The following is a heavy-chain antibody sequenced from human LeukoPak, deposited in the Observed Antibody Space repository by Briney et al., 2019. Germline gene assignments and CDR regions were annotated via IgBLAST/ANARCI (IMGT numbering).Heavy chain of an antibody. V-gene: IGHV4-39*07. J-gene: IGHJ5*02. Sequence: LETLSLTCTVSGVSMRGAYWGWIRQPPGKGLEWIGSIYYSGSTYYNPSLKSRVTISVDTSKNQFSLKLSSVTAADTAVYYCARTFYAPYYDSSADWFDPWGQGTLVTVSS. CDR3: ARTFYAPYYDSSADWFDP. D-gene: IGHD3-22*01. CDR1: GVSMRGAY. CDR2: IYYSGST.